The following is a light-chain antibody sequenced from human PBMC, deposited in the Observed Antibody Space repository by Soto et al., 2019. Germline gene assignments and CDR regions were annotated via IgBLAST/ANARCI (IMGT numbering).Light chain of an antibody. Sequence: SVLNQPASVSGAAGQSITISCTGTNSDVGSYNLVSWYQQHPGKAPKLVIYKGSERPSGVSNRFSGSKSGNTASLTISGLQAEDEADYYCCSYAGSITFYVFGTGTKVTVL. CDR1: NSDVGSYNL. CDR3: CSYAGSITFYV. V-gene: IGLV2-23*01. CDR2: KGS. J-gene: IGLJ1*01.